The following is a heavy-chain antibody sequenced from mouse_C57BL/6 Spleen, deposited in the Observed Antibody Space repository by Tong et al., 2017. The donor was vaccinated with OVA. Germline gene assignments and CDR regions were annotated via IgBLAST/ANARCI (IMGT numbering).Heavy chain of an antibody. CDR3: ARGPYDYDGAWFAY. V-gene: IGHV1-69*01. J-gene: IGHJ3*01. CDR2: IDPSDSYT. Sequence: VQLQESGAELVMPGASVKLSCKASGYTFTSYWMHWVKQRPGQGLEWIGEIDPSDSYTNYNQKFKGKATLTVDKSSSTAYMQLSSLTSEDSAVYFCARGPYDYDGAWFAYWGQGTLVTVSA. CDR1: GYTFTSYW. D-gene: IGHD2-4*01.